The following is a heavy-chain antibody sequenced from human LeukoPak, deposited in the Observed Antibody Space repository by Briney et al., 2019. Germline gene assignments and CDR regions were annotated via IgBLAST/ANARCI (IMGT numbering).Heavy chain of an antibody. V-gene: IGHV1-2*04. CDR1: GYTFTDYF. CDR2: INLHTGGA. CDR3: ARHTTIFGVAILDI. Sequence: ASVKVSCKSSGYTFTDYFLHWVRQAPGQGLEWMGCINLHTGGAHYAQKFQDWVSLTRDTSIDTAFMELSSLRSDDTAVYYCARHTTIFGVAILDIWGQGTMVTVSS. D-gene: IGHD3-3*01. J-gene: IGHJ3*02.